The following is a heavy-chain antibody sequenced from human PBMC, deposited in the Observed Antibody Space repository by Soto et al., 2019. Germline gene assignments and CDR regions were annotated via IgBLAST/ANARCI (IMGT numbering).Heavy chain of an antibody. CDR1: GYTFTSYG. V-gene: IGHV1-18*04. Sequence: ASVKVSCKASGYTFTSYGISWVRQAPGQGLEWMGWISAHNGNTNYAQKLQGRVTMTTDTSTSTAYMELRSLRSDDTAVYYCARAGYCSSTSCYGGMDVWGQGTTVTVSS. J-gene: IGHJ6*02. CDR2: ISAHNGNT. CDR3: ARAGYCSSTSCYGGMDV. D-gene: IGHD2-2*01.